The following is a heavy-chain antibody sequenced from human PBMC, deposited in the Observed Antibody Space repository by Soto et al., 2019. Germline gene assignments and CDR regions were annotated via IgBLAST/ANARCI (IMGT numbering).Heavy chain of an antibody. CDR3: AKDSNKYSSSLRGRYFDY. CDR2: IKLDASEK. Sequence: GALRLSCAASGFTFSFYWMSWVRQAPGKGLEWLGTIKLDASEKKYVDSVKGRFTMSRDNAKNSLYLQMDSLRAGDTAVYYCAKDSNKYSSSLRGRYFDYWGQGIGVTVSS. J-gene: IGHJ4*02. V-gene: IGHV3-7*01. D-gene: IGHD4-4*01. CDR1: GFTFSFYW.